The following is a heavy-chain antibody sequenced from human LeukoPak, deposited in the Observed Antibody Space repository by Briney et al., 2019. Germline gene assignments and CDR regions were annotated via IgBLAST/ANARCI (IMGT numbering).Heavy chain of an antibody. CDR3: ARGRAYDSSGEYYPYYGMDV. CDR1: RFTFSDYY. Sequence: PGGSLRLSCAASRFTFSDYYMSWIRQAPGKGLEWVSFISSSGSTIYCADSVKGRFTISRDNAKNSLYLQMNSLRAEDTAVYYRARGRAYDSSGEYYPYYGMDVWGQGTTVTVSS. D-gene: IGHD3-22*01. J-gene: IGHJ6*02. CDR2: ISSSGSTI. V-gene: IGHV3-11*01.